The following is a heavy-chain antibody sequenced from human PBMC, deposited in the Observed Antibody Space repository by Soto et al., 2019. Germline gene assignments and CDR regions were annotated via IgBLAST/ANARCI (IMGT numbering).Heavy chain of an antibody. V-gene: IGHV4-30-4*01. Sequence: SETLSLTCTVSGGSISSGDYYWSWIRQPPGKGLEWIGYIYYSGSTYYNPSLKSRGTISVDTSKNQFSLKLSSVTAADTAVYYCASATYYYDSSGYSRAFDIWGQGTMVTVSS. CDR1: GGSISSGDYY. D-gene: IGHD3-22*01. J-gene: IGHJ3*02. CDR3: ASATYYYDSSGYSRAFDI. CDR2: IYYSGST.